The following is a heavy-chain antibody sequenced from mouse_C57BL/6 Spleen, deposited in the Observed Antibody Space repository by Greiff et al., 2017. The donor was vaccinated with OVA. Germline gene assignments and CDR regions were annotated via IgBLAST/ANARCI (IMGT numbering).Heavy chain of an antibody. J-gene: IGHJ2*01. CDR1: GYAFSSYW. V-gene: IGHV1-80*01. CDR3: ARGGVYYYGMRVFDY. Sequence: QVHVKQSGAELVKPGASVKISCKASGYAFSSYWMNWVKQRPGKGLEWIGQIYPGDGDTNYNGKFKGKATLTADKSSSTAYMQLSSLTSEDSAVYFCARGGVYYYGMRVFDYWGQGTTLTVSS. CDR2: IYPGDGDT. D-gene: IGHD1-1*01.